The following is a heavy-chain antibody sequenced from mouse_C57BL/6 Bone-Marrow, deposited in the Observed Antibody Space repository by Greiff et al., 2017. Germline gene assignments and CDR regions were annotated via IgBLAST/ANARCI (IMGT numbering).Heavy chain of an antibody. CDR1: GYTFTNYW. D-gene: IGHD1-1*01. Sequence: QVHVKQSGAELVRPGTSVKMSCKASGYTFTNYWIGWAKQRPGHGLEWIGDIYPGGGYTNYNEKFKGKATLTADKSSSTAYMQFSSLTSEDSAIYYCARENYGSSFFDYWGQGTTLTVSS. CDR3: ARENYGSSFFDY. J-gene: IGHJ2*01. CDR2: IYPGGGYT. V-gene: IGHV1-63*01.